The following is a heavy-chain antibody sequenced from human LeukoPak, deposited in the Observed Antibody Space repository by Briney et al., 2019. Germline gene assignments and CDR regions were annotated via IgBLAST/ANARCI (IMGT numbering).Heavy chain of an antibody. V-gene: IGHV1-2*02. J-gene: IGHJ5*02. D-gene: IGHD6-13*01. CDR1: GYTFTGYY. CDR3: ARYPRAAAGHELNWFDP. CDR2: INPNSGGT. Sequence: ASVTVSCTASGYTFTGYYMHWVRQAPGQGLEWMGWINPNSGGTNYAQKFQGRVTMTRDTSISTAYMELSRLRSDDTAVYYCARYPRAAAGHELNWFDPWGQGTLVTVSS.